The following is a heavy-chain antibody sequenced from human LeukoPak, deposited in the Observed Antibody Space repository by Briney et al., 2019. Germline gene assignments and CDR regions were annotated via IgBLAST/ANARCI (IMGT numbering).Heavy chain of an antibody. D-gene: IGHD2-21*02. Sequence: ASVKVSCKTSGYTFTGYRMHWVRQAPGQGLEWMGWINPNNGGTNYAQKLQGRVTMTRDTSIGTAYMELSSLRYDDTAVYYCGLVTSGNWWFDPWGQGTLVTVSS. CDR1: GYTFTGYR. V-gene: IGHV1-2*02. CDR3: GLVTSGNWWFDP. J-gene: IGHJ5*02. CDR2: INPNNGGT.